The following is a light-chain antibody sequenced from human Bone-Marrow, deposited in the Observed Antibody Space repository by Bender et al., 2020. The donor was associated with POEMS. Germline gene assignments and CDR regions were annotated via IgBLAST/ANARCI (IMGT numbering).Light chain of an antibody. J-gene: IGLJ2*01. Sequence: QSALTQPASVSGSPGQSITISCTGTSSDVGSYNLVSWYQQCPGKAPKLMIYDASKRPSGCSNRFSGSKYGNTAALTSSGLQAEDEADYYCCSYVNKRGVFGGGTKLTVL. CDR2: DAS. V-gene: IGLV2-23*01. CDR1: SSDVGSYNL. CDR3: CSYVNKRGV.